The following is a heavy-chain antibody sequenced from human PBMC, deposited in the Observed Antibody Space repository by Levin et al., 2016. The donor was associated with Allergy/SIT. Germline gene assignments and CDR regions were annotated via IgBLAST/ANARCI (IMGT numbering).Heavy chain of an antibody. V-gene: IGHV5-51*01. Sequence: VRQMPGKGLEWMGIIYPGDSDTRYSPSFQGQVTISADKSISTAYLQWSSLKASDTAMYYCARTQGDYYDSSGYGHAFDIWGQGTMVTVSS. J-gene: IGHJ3*02. D-gene: IGHD3-22*01. CDR3: ARTQGDYYDSSGYGHAFDI. CDR2: IYPGDSDT.